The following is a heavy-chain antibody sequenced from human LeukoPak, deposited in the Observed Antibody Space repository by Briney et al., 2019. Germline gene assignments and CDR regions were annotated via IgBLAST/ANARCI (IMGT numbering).Heavy chain of an antibody. D-gene: IGHD1-26*01. Sequence: ASVKVSWKASGYTFTSYAINWVRQATGQGLEWMGWMNPNSANTGYAQKFKGRVTMTRNTSISTPYMELSSLRSEDTAVYYCARGSVVWKLLLWGQEALVTVSS. CDR1: GYTFTSYA. CDR2: MNPNSANT. V-gene: IGHV1-8*01. CDR3: ARGSVVWKLLL. J-gene: IGHJ4*02.